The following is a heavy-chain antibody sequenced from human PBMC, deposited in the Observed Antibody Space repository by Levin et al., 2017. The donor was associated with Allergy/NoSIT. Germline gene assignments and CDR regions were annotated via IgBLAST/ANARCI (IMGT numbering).Heavy chain of an antibody. CDR2: ISAYSGLT. D-gene: IGHD3-10*01. CDR3: ARDNRANRGAEYDTFDC. V-gene: IGHV1-18*01. CDR1: GYTLINNG. J-gene: IGHJ4*02. Sequence: ASVKVSCQASGYTLINNGISWVRQAPGQGLEWMGWISAYSGLTNYAQMLQGRVTLTTDTSTNTAYMELRSLTSDDTAVYYCARDNRANRGAEYDTFDCWGQGTQVTVSS.